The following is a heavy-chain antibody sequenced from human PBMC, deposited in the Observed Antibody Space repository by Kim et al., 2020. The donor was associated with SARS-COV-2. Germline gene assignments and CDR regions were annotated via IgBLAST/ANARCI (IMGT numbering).Heavy chain of an antibody. D-gene: IGHD3-9*01. CDR1: GFTFSNYG. CDR3: AREHTHYDILTGNLGY. Sequence: GGSLRLSCAASGFTFSNYGMHWVRQAPGKGLEWVAFIWFDGSETYYADSVKGRFTISRDNSENTLFLQMNSLRAEDTALYFCAREHTHYDILTGNLGYWGQGTLVTGSS. CDR2: IWFDGSET. J-gene: IGHJ4*02. V-gene: IGHV3-33*01.